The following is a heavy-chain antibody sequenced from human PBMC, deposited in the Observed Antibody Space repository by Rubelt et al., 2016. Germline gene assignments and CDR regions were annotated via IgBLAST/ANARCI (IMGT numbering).Heavy chain of an antibody. CDR1: GFTFSTYY. CDR3: ARQYYFDY. J-gene: IGHJ4*02. V-gene: IGHV3-7*01. Sequence: VQLVESGGGVVQPGRSLRLSCAASGFTFSTYYMTWVRQAPGKGLEWVATISQDGSEKYYVASVTGRFTISRDNAENSLYLQMNSLRADDTAVYYCARQYYFDYWGQGTLVTVSS. CDR2: ISQDGSEK.